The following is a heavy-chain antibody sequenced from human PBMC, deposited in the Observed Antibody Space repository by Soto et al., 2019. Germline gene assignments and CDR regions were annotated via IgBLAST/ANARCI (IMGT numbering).Heavy chain of an antibody. CDR3: ARTYRDFYGLDV. CDR2: ISAAGDP. CDR1: GFTFRNYD. J-gene: IGHJ6*02. V-gene: IGHV3-13*05. Sequence: EVQLVESGGGLVQPGGSLRLSCEASGFTFRNYDMHWVRQGTGKGLAWVSGISAAGDPDYADSVEGRFTISRENAQNSFFLQMNSLRVGDTAVYYCARTYRDFYGLDVWGQGTKVIVSS. D-gene: IGHD4-4*01.